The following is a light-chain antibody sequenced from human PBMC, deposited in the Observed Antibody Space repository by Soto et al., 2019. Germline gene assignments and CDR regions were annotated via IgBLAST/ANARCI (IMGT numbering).Light chain of an antibody. CDR1: SSDVGGYNY. Sequence: QSALTQPRSVSGSPGQSVTISCTGTSSDVGGYNYVSWSQQHPGKAPKLMIYDVRKRPSGVPDRFSGSKSGNTASLTISGLQAEDEADYYCCSYAGSPYVFGTGTKLTVL. CDR2: DVR. CDR3: CSYAGSPYV. V-gene: IGLV2-11*01. J-gene: IGLJ1*01.